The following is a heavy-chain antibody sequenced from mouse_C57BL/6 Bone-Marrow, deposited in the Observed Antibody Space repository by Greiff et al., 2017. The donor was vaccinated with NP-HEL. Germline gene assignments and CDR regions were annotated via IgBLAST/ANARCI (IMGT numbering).Heavy chain of an antibody. V-gene: IGHV3-6*01. CDR3: AKRGGSSDY. J-gene: IGHJ2*01. Sequence: EVHLVESGPGLVKPSQSLSLTCSVTGYSITSGYYWNWIRQFPGNKLEWMGYISYDGSNNYNPSLKNRISITRDTSKNQFFLKLNSVTTEDTATYYCAKRGGSSDYWGQGTTLTVSS. CDR1: GYSITSGYY. CDR2: ISYDGSN. D-gene: IGHD1-1*01.